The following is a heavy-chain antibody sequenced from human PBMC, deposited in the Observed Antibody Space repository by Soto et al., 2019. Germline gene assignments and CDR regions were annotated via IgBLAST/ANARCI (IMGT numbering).Heavy chain of an antibody. CDR1: GGSFSGYY. V-gene: IGHV4-34*01. Sequence: SETLSLTCAVYGGSFSGYYWSWIRQPPGKGLEWIGEINHSGSTNYNPSLKSRVTISVDTSKNQFSLKLSSVTAADTAVYYCARGAHTDRLHWFDPWGQGTLVTVSS. CDR3: ARGAHTDRLHWFDP. D-gene: IGHD5-18*01. J-gene: IGHJ5*02. CDR2: INHSGST.